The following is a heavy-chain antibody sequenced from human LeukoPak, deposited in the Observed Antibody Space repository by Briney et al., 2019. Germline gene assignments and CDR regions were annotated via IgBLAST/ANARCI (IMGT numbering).Heavy chain of an antibody. J-gene: IGHJ4*02. Sequence: ASVKVSCMASGYTFTSYDVHWVRPATGQGLEWMSWLNPNSGNTGYSQKFQGRVTMTRNTSIATAYMELSSMRSEDTAVYCCTSYRLLGDNGDATHYWGQGTLVTVSS. V-gene: IGHV1-8*01. D-gene: IGHD4-17*01. CDR1: GYTFTSYD. CDR2: LNPNSGNT. CDR3: TSYRLLGDNGDATHY.